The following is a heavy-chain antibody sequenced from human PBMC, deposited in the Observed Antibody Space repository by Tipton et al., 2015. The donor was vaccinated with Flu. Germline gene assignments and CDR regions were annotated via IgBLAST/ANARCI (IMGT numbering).Heavy chain of an antibody. CDR2: IYTSGST. D-gene: IGHD6-19*01. CDR3: ARAAAVALDY. CDR1: GGSISSGSYY. J-gene: IGHJ4*02. V-gene: IGHV4-61*02. Sequence: LRLSCNVSGGSISSGSYYWSWIRQPAGKGLEWIGRIYTSGSTNYNPSLKSRVTILVDTSKNQFSLKLSSVTAADTAVYYCARAAAVALDYWGQGMLVTVSS.